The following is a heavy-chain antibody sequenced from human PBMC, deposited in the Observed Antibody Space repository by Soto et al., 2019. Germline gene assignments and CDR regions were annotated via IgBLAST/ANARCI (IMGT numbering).Heavy chain of an antibody. D-gene: IGHD3-10*01. Sequence: GGSLRLSCAASGFTFSSYAMSWVRQAPGKGLEWVSAISGSGGSTYYADSVKGRFAISRDNSKNTLYLQMNSLRAEDTAVYYCAKVGSPWFGELPYFDYWGQGTLVTVSS. V-gene: IGHV3-23*01. CDR3: AKVGSPWFGELPYFDY. CDR2: ISGSGGST. CDR1: GFTFSSYA. J-gene: IGHJ4*02.